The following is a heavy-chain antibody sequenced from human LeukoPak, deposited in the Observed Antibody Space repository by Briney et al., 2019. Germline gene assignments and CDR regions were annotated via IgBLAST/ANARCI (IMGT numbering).Heavy chain of an antibody. D-gene: IGHD4-17*01. V-gene: IGHV6-1*01. CDR1: GDSVSSNSAA. J-gene: IGHJ5*02. Sequence: PSQTLSLTCAISGDSVSSNSAAWNWIRQSPSRGLEWLGRTYYRSKWYNDYAVSVKSRVTINPDTSKNQFSMQLNSVTPEDTAVYYCARALMTGVTTFVWDNWFDPWGQGTLVTVSS. CDR2: TYYRSKWYN. CDR3: ARALMTGVTTFVWDNWFDP.